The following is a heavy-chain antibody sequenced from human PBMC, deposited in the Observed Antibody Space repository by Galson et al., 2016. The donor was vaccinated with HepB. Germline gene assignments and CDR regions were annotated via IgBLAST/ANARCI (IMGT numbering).Heavy chain of an antibody. V-gene: IGHV4-61*02. CDR3: ASVLLWYPYRYFDS. CDR2: IYISGST. D-gene: IGHD3-10*01. J-gene: IGHJ4*02. CDR1: GGSISSGSSY. Sequence: TLSLTCTVSGGSISSGSSYWSWIRQPAGKGLEWIGRIYISGSTIYNPSLQSRVTMSVDTSKNQFSLRLYSVTAADTAVYFCASVLLWYPYRYFDSWGQGTLVTVSS.